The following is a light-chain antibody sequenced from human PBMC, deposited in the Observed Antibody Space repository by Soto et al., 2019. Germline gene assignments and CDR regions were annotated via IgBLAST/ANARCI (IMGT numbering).Light chain of an antibody. J-gene: IGLJ3*02. CDR3: AAWDASLSTWV. CDR1: SSNIGSDY. V-gene: IGLV1-47*02. Sequence: QSVLTQPPSASGTPGQRVTLSCSGCSSNIGSDYVYWFQQLPGTAPKLLIYTNDQRPSGVPDRFPGSKSGTSASLAISGLRSEDEADYCCAAWDASLSTWVFGGGTKVTVL. CDR2: TND.